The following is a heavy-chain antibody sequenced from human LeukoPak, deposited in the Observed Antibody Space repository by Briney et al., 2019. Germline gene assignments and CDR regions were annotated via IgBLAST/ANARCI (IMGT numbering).Heavy chain of an antibody. CDR3: AKETQDIGVVPAAMRFDY. Sequence: PGRSLRLSCAASGFTFSSYGMHWVRQAPGKGLEWVAVISYDGSNKYYADSVKGRFTISRDNTKNTLYLQMNSQRAEDTAGYYCAKETQDIGVVPAAMRFDYWGQGTLVTVSS. J-gene: IGHJ4*02. CDR2: ISYDGSNK. V-gene: IGHV3-30*18. D-gene: IGHD2-2*01. CDR1: GFTFSSYG.